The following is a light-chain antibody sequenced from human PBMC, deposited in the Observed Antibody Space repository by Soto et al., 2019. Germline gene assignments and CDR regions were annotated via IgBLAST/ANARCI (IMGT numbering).Light chain of an antibody. CDR1: EDIRNS. V-gene: IGKV1-33*01. Sequence: DIQMTQSPSSLSASVGDRVTITCQANEDIRNSLHWYQQKPGKAPNLLIYDASNVETGVPSRFSGSGFWTDFTFTISSLQPEDVATYYCQQYGDLPVTFGPGTKVDIK. CDR3: QQYGDLPVT. J-gene: IGKJ3*01. CDR2: DAS.